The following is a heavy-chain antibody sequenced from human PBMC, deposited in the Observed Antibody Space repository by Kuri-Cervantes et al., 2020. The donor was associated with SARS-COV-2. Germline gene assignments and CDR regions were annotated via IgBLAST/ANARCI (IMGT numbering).Heavy chain of an antibody. V-gene: IGHV1-8*02. Sequence: ASVKVSCKASGYSFSTYDINWVRQASGQGLEWMGWMNPDTGNSGYAQNFRGRVTMTTDTSTSTAYMELRSLRSDDTAVYYCARGLQGDYWGQGTLVTVSS. J-gene: IGHJ4*02. CDR3: ARGLQGDY. CDR2: MNPDTGNS. D-gene: IGHD4-11*01. CDR1: GYSFSTYD.